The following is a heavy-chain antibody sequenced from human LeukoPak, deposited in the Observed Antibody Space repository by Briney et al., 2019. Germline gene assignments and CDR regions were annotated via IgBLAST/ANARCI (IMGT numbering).Heavy chain of an antibody. V-gene: IGHV4-39*02. D-gene: IGHD2-21*01. CDR3: ARLGSVVVAINGFPSGVFDN. Sequence: SETVSLTCTVSGASISSRGHYWSWLRQSPGNGLEWIGTVSYSGTTYYNPSLKSRVTISVDTSKNHFSLKLISVTAADTTLYYCARLGSVVVAINGFPSGVFDNWGQGVLVTVSS. CDR1: GASISSRGHY. CDR2: VSYSGTT. J-gene: IGHJ4*02.